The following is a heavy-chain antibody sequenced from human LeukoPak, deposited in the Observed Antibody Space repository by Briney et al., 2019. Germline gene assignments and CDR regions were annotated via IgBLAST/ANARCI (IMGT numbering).Heavy chain of an antibody. CDR3: ARAGITMVRGVIITKYYFDY. V-gene: IGHV1-18*01. J-gene: IGHJ4*02. CDR1: GYTFTSYG. CDR2: ISAYNGNT. Sequence: ASVKVSCKASGYTFTSYGISWVRQAPGQGLEWMGWISAYNGNTNYAQKLQSRVTMTTDTSTSTAYMELRSLRSDDTAVYYCARAGITMVRGVIITKYYFDYWGQGTLVTVSS. D-gene: IGHD3-10*01.